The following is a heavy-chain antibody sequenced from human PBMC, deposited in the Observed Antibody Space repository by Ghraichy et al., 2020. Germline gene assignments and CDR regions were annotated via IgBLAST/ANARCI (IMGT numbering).Heavy chain of an antibody. CDR3: ARDGCVAGDY. V-gene: IGHV3-7*03. Sequence: GGSLRLSCAASGFTFSRYWMSWVRQVPGKGLELLANIKEDGSERYYVDSVKGRFTISRDNAKNSLYLQMNSLRVEDTALYYCARDGCVAGDYWGLGTLVTVTS. J-gene: IGHJ4*02. D-gene: IGHD2-21*01. CDR1: GFTFSRYW. CDR2: IKEDGSER.